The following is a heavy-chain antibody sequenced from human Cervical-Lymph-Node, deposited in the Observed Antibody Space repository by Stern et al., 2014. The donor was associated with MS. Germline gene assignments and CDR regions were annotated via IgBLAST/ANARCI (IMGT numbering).Heavy chain of an antibody. CDR1: GYSFTNYW. D-gene: IGHD3-10*01. CDR2: IYPDGSDT. Sequence: EVQLVQSGEEVKKPGESLKISCEASGYSFTNYWIAWVRQVPGKGLEWMRIIYPDGSDTNYSPSFPGPITISVVNSTETPSPHIRSLKAADTVFYYCARFYYAGVISGAFDIWGQGTMVIVSS. V-gene: IGHV5-51*03. CDR3: ARFYYAGVISGAFDI. J-gene: IGHJ3*02.